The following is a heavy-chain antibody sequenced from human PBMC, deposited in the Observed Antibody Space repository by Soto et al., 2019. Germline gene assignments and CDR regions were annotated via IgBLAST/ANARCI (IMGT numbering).Heavy chain of an antibody. V-gene: IGHV4-59*01. D-gene: IGHD2-2*01. CDR3: ARDLEDCSSTSCYVLWRAFDP. CDR1: GGSISSYY. Sequence: SETLSLTGTVSGGSISSYYWSWIRQPPGKGLEGMGYIYYSGSTNYNPSLKSRVTISVDTSKNQFSLKLSSVTAADTAVYYCARDLEDCSSTSCYVLWRAFDPWGQGTLVTVSS. CDR2: IYYSGST. J-gene: IGHJ5*02.